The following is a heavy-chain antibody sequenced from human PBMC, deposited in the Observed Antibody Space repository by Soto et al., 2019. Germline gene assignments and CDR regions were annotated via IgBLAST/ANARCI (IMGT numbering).Heavy chain of an antibody. CDR1: GGSISSSSYY. CDR2: IYYSGST. Sequence: PSETLSLTCTVSGGSISSSSYYWGWIRQPPGKGLEWIGSIYYSGSTYYNPSLKSRVTISVDTSKNQFSLKLSSVTAADTAVYYCVQYSSSSLYYYYYYGMDVWGQGTTVTVSS. D-gene: IGHD6-6*01. J-gene: IGHJ6*02. CDR3: VQYSSSSLYYYYYYGMDV. V-gene: IGHV4-39*01.